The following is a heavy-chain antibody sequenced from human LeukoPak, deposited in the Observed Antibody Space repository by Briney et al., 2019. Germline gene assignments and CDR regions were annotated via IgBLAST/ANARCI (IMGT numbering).Heavy chain of an antibody. V-gene: IGHV3-23*01. Sequence: GGSLRLSCAASGFTFSSYVMSWVRQAPGKGLEWVSGIRGSGGSTYYADSVKGRFTISRDTSKNTLYLQMNSLRAEDTAIYYCARAGGYITSWYFDHWGQGTLVTVSS. CDR1: GFTFSSYV. J-gene: IGHJ4*02. D-gene: IGHD6-13*01. CDR3: ARAGGYITSWYFDH. CDR2: IRGSGGST.